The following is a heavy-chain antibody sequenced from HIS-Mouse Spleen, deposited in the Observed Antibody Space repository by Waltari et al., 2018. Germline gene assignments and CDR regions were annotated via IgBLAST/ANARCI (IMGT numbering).Heavy chain of an antibody. J-gene: IGHJ2*01. D-gene: IGHD2-2*01. Sequence: QVQLQQWGAGLLKPSETLSLTCAVYGGSFSGYYWSWSSQPPGKGLEWSGEINHSVSTNYHPALKSRVTISVDTSKNQFSLKLSSVTAADTAVYYCARGLLVPAAKAYWYFDLWGRGTLVTVSS. CDR3: ARGLLVPAAKAYWYFDL. CDR2: INHSVST. CDR1: GGSFSGYY. V-gene: IGHV4-34*01.